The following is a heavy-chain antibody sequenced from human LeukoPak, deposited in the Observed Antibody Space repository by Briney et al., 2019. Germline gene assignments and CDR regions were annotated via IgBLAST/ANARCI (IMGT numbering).Heavy chain of an antibody. CDR1: GGSFSGYY. J-gene: IGHJ5*02. CDR2: IYTSGST. V-gene: IGHV4-4*07. CDR3: ARDLFFVLDDYVWGSYRYEGWFDP. Sequence: PSETLSLTCAVYGGSFSGYYWSWIRQPPGKGLEWIGRIYTSGSTNYNPSLKSRVTMSVDTSKNQFSLKLSSVTAADTAVYYCARDLFFVLDDYVWGSYRYEGWFDPWGQGTLVTVSS. D-gene: IGHD3-16*02.